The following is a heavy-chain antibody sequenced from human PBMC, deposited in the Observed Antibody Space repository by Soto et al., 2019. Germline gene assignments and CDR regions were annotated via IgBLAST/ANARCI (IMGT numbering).Heavy chain of an antibody. CDR2: IDPSDSYN. D-gene: IGHD4-17*01. J-gene: IGHJ6*04. CDR1: GYSFTSYW. CDR3: ARCHGARRGYYYGMDV. V-gene: IGHV5-10-1*01. Sequence: GESLKISCKGSGYSFTSYWISWVRQMPWKGLEWMGRIDPSDSYNNYSPSFQGHVTISADKSISTAYLQWSSLKASDTAMYYCARCHGARRGYYYGMDVWGEGTPVTVSS.